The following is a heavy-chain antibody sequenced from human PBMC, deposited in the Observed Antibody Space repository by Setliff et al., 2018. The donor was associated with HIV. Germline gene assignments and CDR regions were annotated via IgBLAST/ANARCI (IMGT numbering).Heavy chain of an antibody. CDR3: ARDNEEMAVPGAVFDY. J-gene: IGHJ4*02. CDR2: INHSGRT. V-gene: IGHV4-34*01. D-gene: IGHD6-19*01. Sequence: PSETLSLTCAVYGGSFSDYYWSWIRQPPGEGLEWIGEINHSGRTNYNPSLKSRVTISVDTSKNQFSLKLNSVTAADTAVYYCARDNEEMAVPGAVFDYWGQGILVTVSS. CDR1: GGSFSDYY.